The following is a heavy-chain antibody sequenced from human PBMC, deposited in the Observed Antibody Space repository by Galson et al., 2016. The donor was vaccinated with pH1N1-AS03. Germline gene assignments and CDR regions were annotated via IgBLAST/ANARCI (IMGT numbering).Heavy chain of an antibody. V-gene: IGHV2-5*02. D-gene: IGHD2/OR15-2a*01. J-gene: IGHJ4*02. CDR2: IYWDDDK. CDR3: TRSRYYNNTLYYFGC. Sequence: PALVKPTQTLTLTCTFSGFSLSTRGVGVGWLRQPPGKAPEWLALIYWDDDKLYNPSLKSRLTVTKDTSKNLVVLTLTDMDPVDTATYFCTRSRYYNNTLYYFGCWGQGTFVTVSS. CDR1: GFSLSTRGVG.